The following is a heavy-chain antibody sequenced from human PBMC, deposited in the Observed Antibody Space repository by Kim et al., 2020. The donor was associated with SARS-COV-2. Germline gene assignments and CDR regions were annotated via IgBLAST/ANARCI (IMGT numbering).Heavy chain of an antibody. J-gene: IGHJ3*02. V-gene: IGHV3-23*01. CDR3: ASMGLRYFDWLDDAFDI. Sequence: VKGRFTIARDNTKNTLYLQMNSLRAEDTAVYYCASMGLRYFDWLDDAFDIWGQGTMVTVSS. D-gene: IGHD3-9*01.